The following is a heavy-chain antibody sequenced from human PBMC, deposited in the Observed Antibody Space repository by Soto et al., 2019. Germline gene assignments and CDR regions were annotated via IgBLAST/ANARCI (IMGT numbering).Heavy chain of an antibody. D-gene: IGHD3-3*01. CDR2: INPNSGGT. CDR3: AREGYDFWSGYYTLSYGMDV. CDR1: GYTFTGYY. Sequence: ASVKVSGKASGYTFTGYYMHWVRQAPGQGLEWMGWINPNSGGTNYAQKFQGWVTMTRDTSISTAYMELSRLRSDDTAVYYCAREGYDFWSGYYTLSYGMDVWGQGTTVTVSS. J-gene: IGHJ6*02. V-gene: IGHV1-2*04.